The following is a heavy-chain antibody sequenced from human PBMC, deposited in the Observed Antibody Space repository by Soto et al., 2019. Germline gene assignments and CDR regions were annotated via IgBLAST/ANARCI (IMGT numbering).Heavy chain of an antibody. J-gene: IGHJ4*02. CDR2: IYYSGST. CDR3: ARVSSSWGLVNYFDY. CDR1: GGSVSSGSYY. Sequence: QVQLQESGPGLVKPSETLSLTCTVSGGSVSSGSYYWSWIRQPPGKGLECIGYIYYSGSTNYNPSLTRRVTIAVDTSKTQFPLKLSSVTAADTAVYYCARVSSSWGLVNYFDYWGQGTLVTVPS. D-gene: IGHD6-13*01. V-gene: IGHV4-61*01.